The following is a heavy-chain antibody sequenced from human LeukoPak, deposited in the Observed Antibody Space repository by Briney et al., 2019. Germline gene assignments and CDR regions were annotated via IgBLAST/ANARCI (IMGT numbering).Heavy chain of an antibody. J-gene: IGHJ4*02. CDR2: IKSKTDGGTT. Sequence: GGSLRLSCAASGFTFSNAWMNWVRQAPGKGLEWVGRIKSKTDGGTTDYAAPLKGTFTISRDDSKNTLYLQMNSLKTEDTAVYYCTTDRGSGSYSDYWGQGTLVTVSS. CDR1: GFTFSNAW. D-gene: IGHD1-26*01. V-gene: IGHV3-15*01. CDR3: TTDRGSGSYSDY.